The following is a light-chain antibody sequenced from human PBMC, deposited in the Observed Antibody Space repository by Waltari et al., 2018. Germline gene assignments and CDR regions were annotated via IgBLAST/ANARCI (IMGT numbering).Light chain of an antibody. Sequence: QSALTQPPSVSGSPGQSVTISCTGTSSDVGSYNRVSWYQQPPGTAPKLMIYQVNNRPSRAPYRFSGSRSGNTASLTISGLQAEDEGDYYCASYTGGTTIVFGGGTRLTVL. CDR2: QVN. CDR1: SSDVGSYNR. V-gene: IGLV2-18*02. CDR3: ASYTGGTTIV. J-gene: IGLJ2*01.